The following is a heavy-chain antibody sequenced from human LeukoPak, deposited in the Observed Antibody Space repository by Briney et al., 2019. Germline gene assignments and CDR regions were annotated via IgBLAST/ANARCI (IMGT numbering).Heavy chain of an antibody. J-gene: IGHJ6*03. Sequence: SETLSLTCAVYGGSFSGYHWTWLRQSPGKGLEWIGDINPSGSTYYNPSLKSRLTISVDTSKNQFSLKLRSVTAADTAVYYCARGRHDITMIVVVMTSVSYYLDVWGKGTTVTVS. CDR2: INPSGST. CDR1: GGSFSGYH. CDR3: ARGRHDITMIVVVMTSVSYYLDV. D-gene: IGHD3-22*01. V-gene: IGHV4-34*01.